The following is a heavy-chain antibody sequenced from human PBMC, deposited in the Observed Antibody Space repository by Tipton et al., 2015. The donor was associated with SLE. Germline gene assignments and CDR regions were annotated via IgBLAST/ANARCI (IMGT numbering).Heavy chain of an antibody. Sequence: LRLSCTVSGASISTGGFYWSWIRQFPGKGLEWIGYIHYSGSTYYNPFLESRLTMSIDTSKNQFSLKLTSVTAADTAVYYCARVRGGSTVDYWGQGPLVTVSS. V-gene: IGHV4-31*03. CDR2: IHYSGST. D-gene: IGHD3-10*01. J-gene: IGHJ4*02. CDR1: GASISTGGFY. CDR3: ARVRGGSTVDY.